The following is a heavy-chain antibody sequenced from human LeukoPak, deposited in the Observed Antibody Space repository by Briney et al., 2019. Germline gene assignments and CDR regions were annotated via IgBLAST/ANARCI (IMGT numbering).Heavy chain of an antibody. CDR3: ARARYCSGGSCYLFDY. CDR1: GFTFSNYN. D-gene: IGHD2-15*01. Sequence: GGSLRLSCTASGFTFSNYNMNWVRQAPGKGLEWVSSISTSSNYIYYIDSVKGRFTISRDDAKNSLSLQMDSLRAEDTAVYYCARARYCSGGSCYLFDYWGQGTLVTVSS. J-gene: IGHJ4*02. CDR2: ISTSSNYI. V-gene: IGHV3-21*01.